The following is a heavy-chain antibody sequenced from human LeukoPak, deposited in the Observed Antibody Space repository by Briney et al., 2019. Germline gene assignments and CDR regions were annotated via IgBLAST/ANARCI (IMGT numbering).Heavy chain of an antibody. V-gene: IGHV4-59*08. CDR2: IYHSGST. J-gene: IGHJ4*02. Sequence: PSEILSLTCTVSGGSISGYYWSWIRQPPGKGLEWIGYIYHSGSTNYNPSLKSRVTISVDTSKNQFSLKLSSVTAADTAVYYCARRLARRGYGDYCDYWGQGTLVTVSS. CDR1: GGSISGYY. D-gene: IGHD4-17*01. CDR3: ARRLARRGYGDYCDY.